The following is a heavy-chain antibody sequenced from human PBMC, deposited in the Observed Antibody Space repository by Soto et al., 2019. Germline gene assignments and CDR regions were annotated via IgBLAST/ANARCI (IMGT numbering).Heavy chain of an antibody. CDR1: GFTFSSYA. Sequence: PVGSLRLSCAASGFTFSSYAMHWVRQAPGKGLEWVAVISYDGSNKYYADSVKGRFTISRDNSKNTLYLQMNSLRAEDTAVYYCARDANIVRRVAMVSYFDYWGQGTLVTVSS. D-gene: IGHD5-18*01. CDR2: ISYDGSNK. CDR3: ARDANIVRRVAMVSYFDY. J-gene: IGHJ4*02. V-gene: IGHV3-30-3*01.